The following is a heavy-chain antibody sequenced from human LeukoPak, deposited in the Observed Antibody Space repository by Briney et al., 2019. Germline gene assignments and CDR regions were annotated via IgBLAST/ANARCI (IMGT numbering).Heavy chain of an antibody. CDR3: ARDSPTYYYDSSGYNV. J-gene: IGHJ4*02. V-gene: IGHV4-4*07. D-gene: IGHD3-22*01. Sequence: SETLSLTCTVSGGSISSYYWSWIRRPAGKGLEWIGRIYTSGSTNYNPSLKSRVTMSVDTSKNQFSLKLSSVTAADTAVYYCARDSPTYYYDSSGYNVWGQGTLVTVSS. CDR1: GGSISSYY. CDR2: IYTSGST.